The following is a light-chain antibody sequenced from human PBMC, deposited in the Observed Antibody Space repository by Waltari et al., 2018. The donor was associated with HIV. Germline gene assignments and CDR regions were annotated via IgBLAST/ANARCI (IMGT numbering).Light chain of an antibody. CDR2: EVS. V-gene: IGLV2-23*02. Sequence: QSALTQPASVSGSPGQSITISCPGRSRDGGCYTLVSWYQQHPGKAPKVMIYEVSKRPSGVSNRFSGSKSGNMASLTISGLQAEDEADYYCCSYAGSSTYVFGTGTKVTVL. CDR1: SRDGGCYTL. J-gene: IGLJ1*01. CDR3: CSYAGSSTYV.